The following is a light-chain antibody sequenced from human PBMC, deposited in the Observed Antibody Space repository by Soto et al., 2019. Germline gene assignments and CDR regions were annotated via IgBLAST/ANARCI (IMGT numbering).Light chain of an antibody. CDR2: DTS. CDR1: QSVSSY. V-gene: IGKV3-11*01. CDR3: QQRTNRPPIT. Sequence: EIVLTQSPATLSLSPGAIATLSCRASQSVSSYLAWYQQRPGKAPRLRIFDTSNRATDIPARFSGSGSGTDFSLTISGLEPEDFAVYYCQQRTNRPPITFGQGTRLEIK. J-gene: IGKJ5*01.